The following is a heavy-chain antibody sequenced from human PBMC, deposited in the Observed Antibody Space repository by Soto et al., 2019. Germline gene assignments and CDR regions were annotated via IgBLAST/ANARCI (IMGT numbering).Heavy chain of an antibody. V-gene: IGHV4-34*01. D-gene: IGHD4-4*01. CDR1: GGSFSGYY. J-gene: IGHJ4*02. CDR2: INHSGST. CDR3: ARGSLGGLTVTTFFDY. Sequence: SETLSLTCAVYGGSFSGYYWSWIRQPPGKGLEWIGEINHSGSTNYNPSPKSRVTISVDTSKNQFSLKLSSVTAADTAVYYCARGSLGGLTVTTFFDYWGQGTLVTVSS.